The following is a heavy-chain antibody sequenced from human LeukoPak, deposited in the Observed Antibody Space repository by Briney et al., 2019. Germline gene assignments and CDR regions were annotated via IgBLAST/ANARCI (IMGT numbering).Heavy chain of an antibody. D-gene: IGHD1-1*01. CDR2: IYYSGST. CDR3: ARDEGTDVLDY. V-gene: IGHV4-59*12. CDR1: GGSINSYY. Sequence: SETLSLTCTVSGGSINSYYWSWIRQPPGKGLEWIGYIYYSGSTDYNPSLKSRVTMSVDTSKNQFSLKLSSVTAADTAVYYCARDEGTDVLDYWGQGTLVTVSS. J-gene: IGHJ4*02.